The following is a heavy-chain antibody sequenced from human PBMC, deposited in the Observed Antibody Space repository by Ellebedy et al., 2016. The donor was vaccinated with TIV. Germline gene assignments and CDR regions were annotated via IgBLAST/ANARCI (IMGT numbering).Heavy chain of an antibody. Sequence: GESLKISXKGSGYTFNRYWIAWVRQMPGRGLEWMGIIYPGDSDTRYRPSFRGQVTISVDKSTSTAYLQWRRLKASDTAMYFCARMSSIDGFDVWGQGTMVTVSS. D-gene: IGHD6-6*01. CDR2: IYPGDSDT. V-gene: IGHV5-51*01. CDR1: GYTFNRYW. J-gene: IGHJ3*01. CDR3: ARMSSIDGFDV.